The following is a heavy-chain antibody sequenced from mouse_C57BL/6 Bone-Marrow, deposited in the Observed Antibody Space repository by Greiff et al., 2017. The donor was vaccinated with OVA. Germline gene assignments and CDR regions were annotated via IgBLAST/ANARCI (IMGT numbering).Heavy chain of an antibody. D-gene: IGHD1-1*02. Sequence: EVHLVESGGGLVKPGGSLKLSCAASGFTFSSYAMSWVRQTPEKRLAWVATISAGGSYTYYPENVKGRFTISRDNAKNKLYLQMSPLESEDTAMYCGTSVITIAMDYWGQGTSVTVSS. V-gene: IGHV5-4*01. CDR3: TSVITIAMDY. CDR1: GFTFSSYA. J-gene: IGHJ4*01. CDR2: ISAGGSYT.